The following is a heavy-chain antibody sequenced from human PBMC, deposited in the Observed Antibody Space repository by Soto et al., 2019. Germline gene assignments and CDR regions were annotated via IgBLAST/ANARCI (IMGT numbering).Heavy chain of an antibody. CDR1: GFTFSSYA. V-gene: IGHV3-23*01. CDR3: AKDPRGGSGSYYNVASTETRPFDY. J-gene: IGHJ4*02. CDR2: ISGSGGST. Sequence: EVQLLESGGGLVQPGGSLRLSCASSGFTFSSYAMSWVRQAPGKGLEWVSAISGSGGSTYYADSVKGRFTISRDNSKNTRYLQMNSLRAEDTAVYYCAKDPRGGSGSYYNVASTETRPFDYWGQGTLVTVSS. D-gene: IGHD3-10*01.